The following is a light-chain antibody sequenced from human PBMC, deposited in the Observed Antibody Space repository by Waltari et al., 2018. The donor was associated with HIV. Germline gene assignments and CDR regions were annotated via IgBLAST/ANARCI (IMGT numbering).Light chain of an antibody. CDR2: KAS. J-gene: IGKJ4*01. CDR1: QRISRW. CDR3: QQYNSYPLT. V-gene: IGKV1-5*03. Sequence: DIQMTQSPSTLSASVGDRVTITCRASQRISRWLAWYQQKPGKAPKILIYKASSLESGVPSRFSDSGSGTEFTLTISSLQPDDFATYYCQQYNSYPLTFGGGTKVEIK.